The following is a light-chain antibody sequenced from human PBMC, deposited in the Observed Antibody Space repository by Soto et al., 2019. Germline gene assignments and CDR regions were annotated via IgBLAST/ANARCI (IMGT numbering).Light chain of an antibody. CDR3: QQSYTTPQT. Sequence: DIQMTQSPSSLSASVGDRVTITCRASQYISTYLNWYQQKPGKAPKLLIYAASTLQSGVPSRFSGSGSGTDFILTISSLQLEDFASYYCQQSYTTPQTFGQGTKVEIK. V-gene: IGKV1-39*01. J-gene: IGKJ1*01. CDR2: AAS. CDR1: QYISTY.